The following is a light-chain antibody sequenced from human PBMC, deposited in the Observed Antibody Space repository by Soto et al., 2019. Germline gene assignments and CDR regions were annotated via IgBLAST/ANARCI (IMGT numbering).Light chain of an antibody. J-gene: IGLJ1*01. CDR2: EVS. V-gene: IGLV2-23*02. Sequence: HSALTQPASVSGSPGQSITISCTGTSSDVGSYNLVSWYQQHPDKAPKLMIYEVSKRPSGVSNRFSGSKSGNTASLTISGLQAEDEADYYCCSYAGSSTFYVFGTGTKLTVL. CDR1: SSDVGSYNL. CDR3: CSYAGSSTFYV.